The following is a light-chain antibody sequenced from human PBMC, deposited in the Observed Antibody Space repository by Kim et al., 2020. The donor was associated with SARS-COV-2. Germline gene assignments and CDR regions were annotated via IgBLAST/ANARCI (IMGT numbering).Light chain of an antibody. V-gene: IGKV3-20*01. J-gene: IGKJ1*01. CDR1: QSIGTY. Sequence: EIVVTQSPDTLSLSPGERATLSCRASQSIGTYLAWYQQKPGQAPRLLFYGASRRAPGIPARFSGSGSGTDFTLAISRLEPEDFAVYHCQQYLSSPWTFGQGTKVDIK. CDR2: GAS. CDR3: QQYLSSPWT.